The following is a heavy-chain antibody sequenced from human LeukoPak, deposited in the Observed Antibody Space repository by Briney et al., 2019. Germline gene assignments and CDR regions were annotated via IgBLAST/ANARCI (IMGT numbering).Heavy chain of an antibody. D-gene: IGHD1-26*01. CDR1: GFTFSSYG. Sequence: GGSLRLSCAASGFTFSSYGMHWVRQAPGKGLEWVAVIWYDGSNKYYADSVKGRFTISRDNSKNSLYLQMNSLRIEDTAVYYCAKANPLIVGARAGGPINFWGQGTMVTVSS. J-gene: IGHJ3*01. CDR3: AKANPLIVGARAGGPINF. CDR2: IWYDGSNK. V-gene: IGHV3-30*02.